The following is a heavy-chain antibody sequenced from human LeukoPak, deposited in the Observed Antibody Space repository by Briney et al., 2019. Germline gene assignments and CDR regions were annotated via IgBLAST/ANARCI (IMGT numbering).Heavy chain of an antibody. Sequence: PSETLSLTCTVSGGSINNYYWSWIRQPPGKGMEDIGHIYYSGFTNYNPSLKSRVTMSVDTSKNQFSLKLSSVTAADTAVYYCARYGSSSLRAGYYYYMDVWGKGTTVTVSS. D-gene: IGHD6-6*01. CDR2: IYYSGFT. CDR1: GGSINNYY. V-gene: IGHV4-59*01. CDR3: ARYGSSSLRAGYYYYMDV. J-gene: IGHJ6*03.